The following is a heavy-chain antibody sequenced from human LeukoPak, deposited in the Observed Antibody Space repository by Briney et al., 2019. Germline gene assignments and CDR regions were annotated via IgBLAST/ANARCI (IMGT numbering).Heavy chain of an antibody. V-gene: IGHV4-59*01. J-gene: IGHJ4*02. CDR3: ARERDYGDRLFDY. CDR1: GGSFTSNY. CDR2: ISYSEGT. Sequence: SETLSLTSTVSGGSFTSNYWTWIRQPPGKGLEWIGYISYSEGTNYNPSLKSRVTMSVDTSKNQFSLKLSSVTAADTAVYYCARERDYGDRLFDYWGQGTLVTVSS. D-gene: IGHD4-17*01.